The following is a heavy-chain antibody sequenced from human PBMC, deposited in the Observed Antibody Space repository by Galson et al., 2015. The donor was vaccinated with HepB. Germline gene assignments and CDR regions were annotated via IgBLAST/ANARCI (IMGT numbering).Heavy chain of an antibody. D-gene: IGHD4-17*01. CDR2: IRYDGTNE. Sequence: SLRLSCAASGFSFSSYGMHWVRQAPGKGLEWVSFIRYDGTNEYYADSVKGRFTISRDNSKTTLYLQMNSMRAEDLALYYCANESTVTTKNWFDPWGQGTLVTVSS. CDR3: ANESTVTTKNWFDP. J-gene: IGHJ5*02. CDR1: GFSFSSYG. V-gene: IGHV3-30*02.